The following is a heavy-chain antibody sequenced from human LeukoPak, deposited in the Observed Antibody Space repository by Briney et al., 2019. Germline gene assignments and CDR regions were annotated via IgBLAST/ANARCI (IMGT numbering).Heavy chain of an antibody. Sequence: PSETLSLTCTVSGGSISSYYWSWIRQPPGKGLERIGYIYYSGSTNYNPSLKSRVTISVDTSKNQFSLKLSSVTAADTAVYYCARDLPLMVRDDYDMDVWGQGTTVTVSS. CDR1: GGSISSYY. D-gene: IGHD3-10*01. V-gene: IGHV4-59*01. CDR2: IYYSGST. CDR3: ARDLPLMVRDDYDMDV. J-gene: IGHJ6*02.